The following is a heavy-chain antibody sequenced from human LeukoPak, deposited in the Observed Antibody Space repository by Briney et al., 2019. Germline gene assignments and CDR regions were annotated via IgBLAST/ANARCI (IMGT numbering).Heavy chain of an antibody. J-gene: IGHJ4*02. Sequence: ASVKVSCKASGYTFTSYGISWVRQAPGQGLEWMGWISAYNGNTNYAQKLQGRVTMTTDTSTGTAYMELRSLRSDDTAVYYCARGLFGELYNYYFDYWGQGTLVTVSS. CDR2: ISAYNGNT. D-gene: IGHD3-10*01. CDR1: GYTFTSYG. V-gene: IGHV1-18*01. CDR3: ARGLFGELYNYYFDY.